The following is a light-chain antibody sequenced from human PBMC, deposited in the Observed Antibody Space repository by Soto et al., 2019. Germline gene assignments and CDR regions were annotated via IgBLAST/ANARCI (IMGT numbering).Light chain of an antibody. J-gene: IGKJ4*01. V-gene: IGKV3-11*01. CDR1: QSVSSY. CDR2: DAS. CDR3: QQRSNWPPSLT. Sequence: EIVLTQSPATLSLSPGERATLSCRASQSVSSYLAWSQQKPGQAPRLLIYDASNRATGIPARFSGSGSGTDFTLTISSLEPEDFAVYYCQQRSNWPPSLTFGGGTKVEI.